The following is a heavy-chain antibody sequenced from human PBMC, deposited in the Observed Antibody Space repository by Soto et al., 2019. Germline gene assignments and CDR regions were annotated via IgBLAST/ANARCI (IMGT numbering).Heavy chain of an antibody. D-gene: IGHD2-8*01. J-gene: IGHJ4*02. CDR1: EFTISSYW. V-gene: IGHV3-74*01. CDR2: INPGGSIT. CDR3: ATVPTGKYGVWNS. Sequence: EKQLVESGGGLVQPGGSLRLSCAASEFTISSYWMHWVRQAPGKGLVWVSRINPGGSITTYADSVKGRFTISRDNAKNTLYLQMNSLRGDDTAVYYCATVPTGKYGVWNSWGQGTLVTVSS.